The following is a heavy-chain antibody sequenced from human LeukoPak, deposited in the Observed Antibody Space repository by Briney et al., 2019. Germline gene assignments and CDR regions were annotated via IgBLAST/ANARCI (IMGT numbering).Heavy chain of an antibody. V-gene: IGHV5-51*01. Sequence: GESLKISCKGSGYSFTSYWIGWVRHMPGKSLEWMGIIYPGDSDTRYNPSFQGQVTISADKSISTAYLQWSSLKASDTAMYYCERSTLAYCGGDCYSLNWFDPWGQGTLVTVSS. CDR2: IYPGDSDT. CDR3: ERSTLAYCGGDCYSLNWFDP. CDR1: GYSFTSYW. D-gene: IGHD2-21*02. J-gene: IGHJ5*02.